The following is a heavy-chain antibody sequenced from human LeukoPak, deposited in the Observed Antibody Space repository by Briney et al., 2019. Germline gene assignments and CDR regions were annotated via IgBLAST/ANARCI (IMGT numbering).Heavy chain of an antibody. J-gene: IGHJ4*02. Sequence: GGSLRLSRAASGFTFSSYSMNWVRQAPGRGLEWVSSLSSSSSYIYYADSVKGRFTISRDNASNSLYLQMNSLRADDAAVYYCAREPTSMGSDYWGQGTLVTVSS. CDR3: AREPTSMGSDY. CDR2: LSSSSSYI. D-gene: IGHD5-18*01. V-gene: IGHV3-21*01. CDR1: GFTFSSYS.